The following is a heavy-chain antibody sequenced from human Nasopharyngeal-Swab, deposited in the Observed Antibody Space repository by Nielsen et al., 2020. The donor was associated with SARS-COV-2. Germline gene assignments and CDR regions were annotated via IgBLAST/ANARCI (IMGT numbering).Heavy chain of an antibody. V-gene: IGHV1-46*01. CDR1: GYTFTNYY. CDR3: ARGPTTVTFDY. J-gene: IGHJ4*02. CDR2: ISPSGESS. D-gene: IGHD4-11*01. Sequence: SVKVSCKASGYTFTNYYMHWVRQAPGQGLEWVGIISPSGESSNYAQNFQGRVTMTRDTSTTTVYMELSSLRSEDTAVYYCARGPTTVTFDYWGQGAPVTVSS.